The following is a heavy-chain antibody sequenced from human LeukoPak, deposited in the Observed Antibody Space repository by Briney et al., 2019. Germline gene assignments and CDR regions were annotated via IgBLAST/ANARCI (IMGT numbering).Heavy chain of an antibody. CDR3: ARGSVEYDILIGYRGYYYFDY. Sequence: EASVKVSCKASGDTFSSYAISWVRQAPGQGLEWMGEIIPIFGTANYAQKCQGRVTITADKSTSTAYMELSSLRSEDTAVYYCARGSVEYDILIGYRGYYYFDYWGQGTRVTVSS. J-gene: IGHJ4*02. CDR1: GDTFSSYA. V-gene: IGHV1-69*06. CDR2: IIPIFGTA. D-gene: IGHD3-9*01.